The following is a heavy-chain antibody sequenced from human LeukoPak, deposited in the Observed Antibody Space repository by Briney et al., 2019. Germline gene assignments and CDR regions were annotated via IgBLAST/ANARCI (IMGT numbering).Heavy chain of an antibody. CDR2: IYFSGST. Sequence: PSETLSLTCTVSSGSINNSISYWGWIRQPPGKGLEWIGSIYFSGSTYYNPSLKSRVTISVDRSKNQFSLKLSSVTAADTAVYYCARVGIGRYCSSTSCHAPRDYYMDVWGKGTTVTVSS. V-gene: IGHV4-39*07. CDR3: ARVGIGRYCSSTSCHAPRDYYMDV. J-gene: IGHJ6*03. CDR1: SGSINNSISY. D-gene: IGHD2-2*01.